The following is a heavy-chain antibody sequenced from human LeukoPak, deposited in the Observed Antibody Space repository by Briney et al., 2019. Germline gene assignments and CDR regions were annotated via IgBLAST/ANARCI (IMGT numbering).Heavy chain of an antibody. CDR1: GVTFRSYR. J-gene: IGHJ4*02. D-gene: IGHD2-15*01. Sequence: PGGALRLSCADSGVTFRSYRMSWVRQALGEGVEGGANINQGGTEIYHVESVGGRFAISRDNAYNSLYLQMNSLRAEDTAVYYCAKYCGGGNRINGLDYWGQGTLVTVSS. CDR3: AKYCGGGNRINGLDY. CDR2: INQGGTEI. V-gene: IGHV3-7*01.